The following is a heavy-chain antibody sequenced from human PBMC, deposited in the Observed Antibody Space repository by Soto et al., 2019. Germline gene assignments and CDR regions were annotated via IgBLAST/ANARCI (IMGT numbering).Heavy chain of an antibody. CDR3: AKGSSRAVVYASYFDY. V-gene: IGHV3-23*01. D-gene: IGHD2-8*02. CDR2: ISGSGGST. J-gene: IGHJ4*02. CDR1: GFTFSSYA. Sequence: GGSLRLSCAASGFTFSSYAMSWVRQAPGKGLEWVSAISGSGGSTYYADSVKGRFTISRDNSKNTLYLQMNSLRAEDTAVYYCAKGSSRAVVYASYFDYWGQGTLVTVSS.